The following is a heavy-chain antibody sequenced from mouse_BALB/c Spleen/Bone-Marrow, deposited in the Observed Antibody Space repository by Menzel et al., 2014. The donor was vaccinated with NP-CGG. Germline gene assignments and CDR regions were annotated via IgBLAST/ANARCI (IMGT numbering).Heavy chain of an antibody. Sequence: GAELVKPGASVKLSCTASGFNIKDTYMHWVKQRPEQGLEWIGRIGPANGNTKYDPKFQGKATITADTSSNTAYLQLSSLTSEDTAVYYCARWEYYAMDYWGQGTSVTVSS. CDR3: ARWEYYAMDY. J-gene: IGHJ4*01. CDR1: GFNIKDTY. V-gene: IGHV14-3*02. D-gene: IGHD4-1*01. CDR2: IGPANGNT.